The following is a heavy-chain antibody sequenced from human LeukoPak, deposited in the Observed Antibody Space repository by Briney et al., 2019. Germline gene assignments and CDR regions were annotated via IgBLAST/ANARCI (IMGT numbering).Heavy chain of an antibody. Sequence: NSSETLSLTCTVSGGSISSYYWSWIRQSPGKGLEWIGYIYYSGSTNYNPSLKSRVTISVDTSKSQFSLKLSSVTAADTAVYYCAREGNYYYYMDVWGRGTTVTVSS. CDR2: IYYSGST. CDR1: GGSISSYY. V-gene: IGHV4-59*01. J-gene: IGHJ6*03. CDR3: AREGNYYYYMDV.